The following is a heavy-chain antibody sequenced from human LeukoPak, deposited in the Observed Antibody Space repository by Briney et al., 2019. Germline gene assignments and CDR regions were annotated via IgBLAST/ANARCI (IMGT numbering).Heavy chain of an antibody. J-gene: IGHJ4*02. V-gene: IGHV4-34*01. CDR2: INHSGST. CDR1: GGSFSGYY. CDR3: ARGKDYGDYFDY. D-gene: IGHD4-17*01. Sequence: SETLSLTCAVYGGSFSGYYWSWIRQPPGKGREWIGEINHSGSTNYNPSLKSRVTISVDTSKNQFSLKLSSVTAADTAVYYCARGKDYGDYFDYWGQGTLVTVSS.